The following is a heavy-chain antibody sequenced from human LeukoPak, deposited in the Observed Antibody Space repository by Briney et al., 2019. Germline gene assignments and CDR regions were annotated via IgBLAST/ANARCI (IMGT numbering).Heavy chain of an antibody. J-gene: IGHJ2*01. CDR2: IYYSGST. V-gene: IGHV4-59*01. CDR3: ARGPVWFGEPLWYFDL. Sequence: SETLSLTCTVSGGSISSYYWSWIRQPPGKGLEWIGYIYYSGSTNYNPSLKSRVTISVDTSKNQFSLKLSSVTAADTAVYYCARGPVWFGEPLWYFDLWGRGTLVTVSS. D-gene: IGHD3-10*01. CDR1: GGSISSYY.